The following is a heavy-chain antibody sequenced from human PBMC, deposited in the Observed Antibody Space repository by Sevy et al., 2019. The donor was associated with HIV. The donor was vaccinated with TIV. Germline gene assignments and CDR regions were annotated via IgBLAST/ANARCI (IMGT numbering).Heavy chain of an antibody. J-gene: IGHJ4*02. CDR3: ARDRNQVDSSLLDY. V-gene: IGHV3-74*01. CDR2: INGDGGST. Sequence: GGSLRLSCAASGFTFSSYWMHWVRQAPGKGLVWFSGINGDGGSTTYADSVKGRFTISRDNAKNTLYLQMNSLRAEDTAVYYCARDRNQVDSSLLDYWGQGTLVTVSS. CDR1: GFTFSSYW. D-gene: IGHD3-22*01.